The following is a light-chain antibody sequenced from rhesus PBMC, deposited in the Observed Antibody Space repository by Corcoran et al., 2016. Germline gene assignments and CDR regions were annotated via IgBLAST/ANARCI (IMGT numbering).Light chain of an antibody. V-gene: IGKV3-42*03. CDR3: QQYNDWPLT. CDR1: QSVSSS. J-gene: IGKJ4*01. CDR2: DAY. Sequence: EIVLTQSPATLSLSPGERVTLSCRASQSVSSSLAWYQQKPGQVPRLLRYDAYRRATGIPERFSGSGSGTDFTLTISSLKPEDFAADYCQQYNDWPLTFGGGTKVEIK.